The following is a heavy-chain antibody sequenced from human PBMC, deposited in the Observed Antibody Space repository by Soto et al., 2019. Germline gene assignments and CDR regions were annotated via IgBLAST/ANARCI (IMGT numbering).Heavy chain of an antibody. J-gene: IGHJ4*02. V-gene: IGHV3-23*01. CDR3: AKDGSSGWTKYYFDY. Sequence: EVQLLESGGGLVQPGGSLRLSCAASGFTFSSYAMSWVRQAPGKGLEWVSAISGSGGSTYYADSVKGRFTTSRDNSKNTLYLQMNSLRAEDTAVYYCAKDGSSGWTKYYFDYWGQGTLVTLSS. CDR1: GFTFSSYA. D-gene: IGHD6-19*01. CDR2: ISGSGGST.